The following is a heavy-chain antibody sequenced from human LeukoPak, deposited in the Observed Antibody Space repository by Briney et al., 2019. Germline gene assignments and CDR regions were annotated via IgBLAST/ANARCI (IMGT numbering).Heavy chain of an antibody. J-gene: IGHJ4*02. Sequence: ASVKVSCKASGYTFTSYYMHWVRQAPGQGLEWMGIINPSGGSTSYAQKFQGRVTMTRDTTTSTVYMELSSLRSEDTAVYYCARDKYSGSYYGPEGYWGQGTLVTVSS. CDR3: ARDKYSGSYYGPEGY. CDR1: GYTFTSYY. V-gene: IGHV1-46*01. CDR2: INPSGGST. D-gene: IGHD1-26*01.